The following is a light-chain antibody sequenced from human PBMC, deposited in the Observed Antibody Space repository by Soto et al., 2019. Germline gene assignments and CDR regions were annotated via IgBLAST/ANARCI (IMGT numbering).Light chain of an antibody. CDR1: SSDVGGYNS. CDR3: SSYAGSNRVV. Sequence: QSALTQPPSASGSPGQSVTISCTGTSSDVGGYNSVSWYQQHPGKAPKLMIYEVSKRPSGVPDRFSGSKSGNTASLTVSGLQAEDEADYYCSSYAGSNRVVFGGGTQLTIL. CDR2: EVS. V-gene: IGLV2-8*01. J-gene: IGLJ2*01.